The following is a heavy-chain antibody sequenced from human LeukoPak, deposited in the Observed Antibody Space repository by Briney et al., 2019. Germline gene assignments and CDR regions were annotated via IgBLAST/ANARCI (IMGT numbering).Heavy chain of an antibody. D-gene: IGHD2-2*01. CDR2: ISGSGGST. J-gene: IGHJ6*03. Sequence: QPGGSLRLSCAASGFTFSSYAMSWVRQAPGKGLEWVSAISGSGGSTYYADSVKGRFTISRDNSKNKLYLQMNSLRAEDTAVYYCAKQEGYCSSTSCYWGYYYYYMDVWGKGTTVTVSS. V-gene: IGHV3-23*01. CDR3: AKQEGYCSSTSCYWGYYYYYMDV. CDR1: GFTFSSYA.